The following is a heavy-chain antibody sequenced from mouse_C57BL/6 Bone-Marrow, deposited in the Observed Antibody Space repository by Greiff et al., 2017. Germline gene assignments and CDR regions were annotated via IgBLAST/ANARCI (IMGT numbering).Heavy chain of an antibody. CDR2: IHPNSGST. J-gene: IGHJ3*01. CDR3: ARWGFAY. Sequence: QVHVKQPGAELVKPGASVKLSCKASGYTFTSYWMHWVKQRPGQGLEWIGMIHPNSGSTNYNEKFKSKATLTVDKSSSTAYMQLSSLTSEDSAVYYCARWGFAYWGQGTLVTVSA. V-gene: IGHV1-64*01. CDR1: GYTFTSYW.